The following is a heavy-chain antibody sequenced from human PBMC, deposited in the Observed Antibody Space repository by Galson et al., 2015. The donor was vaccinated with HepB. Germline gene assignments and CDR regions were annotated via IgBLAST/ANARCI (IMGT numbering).Heavy chain of an antibody. V-gene: IGHV3-73*01. CDR1: GFTFSGFA. Sequence: SLRLSCAASGFTFSGFAMHWVRQASGKGLEWVGRIRSKGNNYATAYAASVKGRFTISRDESKNTAYLEMNSLKTEDTAVYYCTRPSNQPSYGMDVWGQGTTVTVSS. CDR2: IRSKGNNYAT. CDR3: TRPSNQPSYGMDV. J-gene: IGHJ6*02. D-gene: IGHD2-2*01.